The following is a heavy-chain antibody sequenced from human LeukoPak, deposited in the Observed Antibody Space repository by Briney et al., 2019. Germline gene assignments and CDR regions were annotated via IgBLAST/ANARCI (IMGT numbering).Heavy chain of an antibody. V-gene: IGHV4-34*01. D-gene: IGHD2-2*01. J-gene: IGHJ6*02. CDR3: ATVVPAAKYGMDV. CDR1: GGSFSGYY. CDR2: INHSGST. Sequence: PSETLSLTCAVYGGSFSGYYWSWIRQPPGKGLEWIGEINHSGSTNYNPSLKSRVTISVDTSKNQFSLKLSSVTAADTAVYYCATVVPAAKYGMDVWGQGTTVTVSS.